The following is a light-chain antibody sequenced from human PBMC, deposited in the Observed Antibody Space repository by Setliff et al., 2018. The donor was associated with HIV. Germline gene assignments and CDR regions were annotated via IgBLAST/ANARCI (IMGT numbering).Light chain of an antibody. CDR1: SSDVGSYNL. J-gene: IGLJ2*01. CDR2: EAS. V-gene: IGLV2-23*01. CDR3: CSYAGSSTL. Sequence: QSALTQPASVSGSPGQSITISCTGTSSDVGSYNLVSWYQQHPGKAPKLMIYEASKRPSGVSNRFSGSKSVNTASLTISGLQAEDEADYYCCSYAGSSTLFGGGTKVTVL.